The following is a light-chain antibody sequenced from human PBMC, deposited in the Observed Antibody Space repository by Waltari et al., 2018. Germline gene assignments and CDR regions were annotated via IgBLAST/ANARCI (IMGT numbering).Light chain of an antibody. CDR3: QQRSNWPLT. J-gene: IGKJ3*01. V-gene: IGKV3-11*01. CDR2: DAS. CDR1: QSVSSY. Sequence: EIVLTQSPATLSLSPGERATLSCRASQSVSSYLAWYQQKPGQAPRLLIYDASNGATGIPARFSGSGSGTDFTLTISSLEPEDFAVYYRQQRSNWPLTFGPGTKVDIK.